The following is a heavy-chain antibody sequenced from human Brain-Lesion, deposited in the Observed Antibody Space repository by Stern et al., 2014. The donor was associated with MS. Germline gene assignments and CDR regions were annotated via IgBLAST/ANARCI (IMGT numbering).Heavy chain of an antibody. J-gene: IGHJ4*02. Sequence: QVTLRESGPVLVKPTETLTLTCSVSGFSLSNAAMGVSWIRQPPGKALECLAHIFSTGETAYSTSLKSRLTISKDTSRSQVVLTMTNMDPVDTATYYCARRREYCSGGICFAGYYDSWGQGTLVTVSS. CDR3: ARRREYCSGGICFAGYYDS. V-gene: IGHV2-26*01. CDR1: GFSLSNAAMG. CDR2: IFSTGET. D-gene: IGHD2-15*01.